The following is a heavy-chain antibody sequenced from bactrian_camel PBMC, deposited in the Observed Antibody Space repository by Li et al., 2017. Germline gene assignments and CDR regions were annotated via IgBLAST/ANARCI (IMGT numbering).Heavy chain of an antibody. CDR1: GFGVSSRC. CDR3: AARRAPGYCNRGLGTDFDV. D-gene: IGHD1*01. J-gene: IGHJ6*01. V-gene: IGHV3S59*01. Sequence: VESGGGSVQAGGSLALSCVVSGFGVSSRCMAWFRQAAGKEREAVGCIWLSRGNTYYVDSVKDRFTISRDYVKNTVYLEMNSLKPEDTGMYYCAARRAPGYCNRGLGTDFDVWGQGTQVTVS. CDR2: IWLSRGNT.